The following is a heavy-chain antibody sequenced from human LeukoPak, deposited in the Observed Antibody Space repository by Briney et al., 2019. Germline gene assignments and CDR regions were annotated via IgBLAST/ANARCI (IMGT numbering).Heavy chain of an antibody. D-gene: IGHD3-3*01. CDR3: AIDLGVDFWSGYDF. CDR1: GYSVSDSS. CDR2: FDPENGET. J-gene: IGHJ4*02. Sequence: ASVKVSCKVSGYSVSDSSMHWVRQAPGKGLEWLGGFDPENGETIYAQNFQGRITMTEDPSTDTAFLELSSLRSDDTAVYYCAIDLGVDFWSGYDFWGQGTVVTVSS. V-gene: IGHV1-24*01.